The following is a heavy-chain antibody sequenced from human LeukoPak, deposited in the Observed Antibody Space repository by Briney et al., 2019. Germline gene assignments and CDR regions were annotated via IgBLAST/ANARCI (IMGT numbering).Heavy chain of an antibody. CDR2: ISGSGDST. V-gene: IGHV3-23*01. D-gene: IGHD6-19*01. J-gene: IGHJ3*02. CDR3: ARRQRAVAGRNEAFDI. Sequence: GGSLRLSCAASGFTFSNYAMRWIRQAPGKGLECVSGISGSGDSTYYADSVKGRFTISRENAKNSLYLQMNSLRAGDTAVYYCARRQRAVAGRNEAFDIWSQGTMVTVSS. CDR1: GFTFSNYA.